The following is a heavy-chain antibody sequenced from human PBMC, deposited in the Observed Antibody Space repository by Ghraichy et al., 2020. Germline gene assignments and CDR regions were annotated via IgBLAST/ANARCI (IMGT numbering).Heavy chain of an antibody. D-gene: IGHD4-23*01. CDR1: GFTFSSYR. J-gene: IGHJ6*02. CDR3: AKEGGTVEGYNDYGMDV. V-gene: IGHV3-21*01. CDR2: ISKSSTYI. Sequence: GGSLRLSCAASGFTFSSYRMNWVRQAPGKGLEWVSSISKSSTYIYYADSVKGRFTISRDNAKNSLYLQMNSLRAEDTAVYHCAKEGGTVEGYNDYGMDVWGQGTTVTVSS.